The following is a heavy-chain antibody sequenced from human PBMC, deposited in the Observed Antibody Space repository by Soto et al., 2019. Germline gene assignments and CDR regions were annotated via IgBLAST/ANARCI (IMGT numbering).Heavy chain of an antibody. V-gene: IGHV3-23*01. D-gene: IGHD6-6*01. CDR3: AFRYSSSSMYYYYYGMDV. CDR1: GFTFSSCA. CDR2: ISGSGGST. J-gene: IGHJ6*01. Sequence: GGSLRLSCAASGFTFSSCAMSWVRQAPGKGLEWVSAISGSGGSTYSADSVKGRFTISRDNSKNTMYLQMNSLRAEDTAVYYCAFRYSSSSMYYYYYGMDVWGQGTTVTVSS.